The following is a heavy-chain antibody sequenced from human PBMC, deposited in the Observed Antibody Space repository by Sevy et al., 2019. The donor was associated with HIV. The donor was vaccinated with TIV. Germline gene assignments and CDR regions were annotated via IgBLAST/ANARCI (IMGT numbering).Heavy chain of an antibody. D-gene: IGHD3-3*01. CDR1: GYTLTELS. V-gene: IGHV1-24*01. Sequence: ASVKVSCKVSGYTLTELSMHWVRQAPGKGLEWMGGFDPEDGETIYAQKFQGRVTMTEDTSTDTAYLELRSLRSEDTAVYYCATLITIFGVVLKREYGMDVWGQGTTVTVSS. CDR3: ATLITIFGVVLKREYGMDV. CDR2: FDPEDGET. J-gene: IGHJ6*02.